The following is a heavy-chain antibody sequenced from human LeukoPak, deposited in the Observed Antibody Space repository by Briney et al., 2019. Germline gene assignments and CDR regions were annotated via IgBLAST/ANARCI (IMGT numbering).Heavy chain of an antibody. CDR1: GGTFSSYA. CDR2: IIPILGIA. D-gene: IGHD3-3*01. Sequence: PVKVSCKASGGTFSSYAISWVRQAPGQGLEWMGRIIPILGIANYAQKFQGRVTITADKSTSTAYMELSSLRSEDTAVYYCARETIFGVVNAFDIWGQGTMVTVSS. CDR3: ARETIFGVVNAFDI. V-gene: IGHV1-69*04. J-gene: IGHJ3*02.